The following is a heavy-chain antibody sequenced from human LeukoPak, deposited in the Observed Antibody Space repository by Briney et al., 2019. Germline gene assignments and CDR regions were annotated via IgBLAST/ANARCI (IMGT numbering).Heavy chain of an antibody. CDR1: GFTFSSYG. D-gene: IGHD2-2*02. Sequence: PGGSLRLSCAASGFTFSSYGMHWVRQAPGKGLEWVAFIRYDGSNKYYADSVKGRFTISRDNSKNTLYLQMNSLRAEDTAVYFCAKSSDSRIVVVPAAIRLDYRREGTLATVPS. J-gene: IGHJ4*02. CDR3: AKSSDSRIVVVPAAIRLDY. CDR2: IRYDGSNK. V-gene: IGHV3-30*02.